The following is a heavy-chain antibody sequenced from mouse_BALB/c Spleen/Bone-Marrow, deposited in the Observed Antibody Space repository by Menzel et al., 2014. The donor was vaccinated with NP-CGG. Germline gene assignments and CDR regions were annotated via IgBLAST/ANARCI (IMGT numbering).Heavy chain of an antibody. CDR1: GYSFTGYF. CDR2: INPYNGDP. V-gene: IGHV1-37*01. Sequence: VQLQQPGPELVKPGASVKISCKASGYSFTGYFMNWMKQSHGKSLEWIGRINPYNGDPFYNQKFKGKATLTVDKSSSTAHVELLSLTSEDSAVYYCGRGNYDYDSWFGYWGQGTLVTVSA. J-gene: IGHJ3*01. D-gene: IGHD2-4*01. CDR3: GRGNYDYDSWFGY.